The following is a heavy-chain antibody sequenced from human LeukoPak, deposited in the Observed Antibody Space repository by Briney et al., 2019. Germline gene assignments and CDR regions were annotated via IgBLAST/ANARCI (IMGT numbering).Heavy chain of an antibody. D-gene: IGHD3-22*01. CDR1: GFTFDDYA. CDR3: AKVRSMIVVVRDAFDI. J-gene: IGHJ3*02. CDR2: ISWEGGTT. V-gene: IGHV3-43D*03. Sequence: GGSLRLSCAASGFTFDDYAMHWVRQAPGKGLEWVSLISWEGGTTYYADSVKGRFTISRDNSKNSLYLQMNSLRAEDTAVYYCAKVRSMIVVVRDAFDIWGQGTMVTVSS.